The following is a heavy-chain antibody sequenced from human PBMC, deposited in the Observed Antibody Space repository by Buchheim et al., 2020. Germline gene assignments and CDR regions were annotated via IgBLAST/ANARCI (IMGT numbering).Heavy chain of an antibody. J-gene: IGHJ2*01. CDR2: IHYSGST. D-gene: IGHD4-17*01. CDR1: GGSITSGGYY. Sequence: QVQLQESGPGLVKPSQTVSLTCTVSGGSITSGGYYWSWIRQHPGKGLEWIGYIHYSGSTNCNPSLKSRVNMSVDTSKNQFSLRLSSVTAADTAVYYCARDTIPGDQYWYFDLWGRGTL. V-gene: IGHV4-61*08. CDR3: ARDTIPGDQYWYFDL.